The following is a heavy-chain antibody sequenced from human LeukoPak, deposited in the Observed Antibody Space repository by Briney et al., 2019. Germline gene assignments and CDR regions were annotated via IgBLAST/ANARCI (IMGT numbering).Heavy chain of an antibody. CDR1: GFTFDDYA. V-gene: IGHV3-9*01. Sequence: GGSLRLSCAASGFTFDDYAMHWVRQAPGKGLEWVSGISWNSGSIGYADSVKGRFTISRDNAKNSLYLQMNSLRAEDTAVYYCARGYCTNGVCQKGPYYYGMDVWGQGTTVTVSS. CDR3: ARGYCTNGVCQKGPYYYGMDV. CDR2: ISWNSGSI. D-gene: IGHD2-8*01. J-gene: IGHJ6*02.